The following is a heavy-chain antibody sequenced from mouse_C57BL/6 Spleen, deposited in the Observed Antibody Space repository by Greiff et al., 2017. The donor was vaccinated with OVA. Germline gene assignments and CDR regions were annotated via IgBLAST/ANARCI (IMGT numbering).Heavy chain of an antibody. Sequence: QVQLQQPGAELVKPGASVKLSCKASGYTFTSYWMHWVKQRPGQGLEWIGMIHPNSGSTNYNEKFKSKATLTVDKSSSTAYIQLSSLTSEDSAVYYCARSYYGSSYDYAMDYWGQGTSVTVSS. CDR2: IHPNSGST. J-gene: IGHJ4*01. D-gene: IGHD1-1*01. V-gene: IGHV1-64*01. CDR3: ARSYYGSSYDYAMDY. CDR1: GYTFTSYW.